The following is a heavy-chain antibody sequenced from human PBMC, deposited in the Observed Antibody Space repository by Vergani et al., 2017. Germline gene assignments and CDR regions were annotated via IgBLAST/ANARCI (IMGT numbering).Heavy chain of an antibody. CDR2: IYSGGST. J-gene: IGHJ6*03. Sequence: EVQLVETGGGLIQPGGSLRLSCAASGFTVSSNYMSWVRQAPGKGLEWVSVIYSGGSTYYADSVKGRFTISRDNSKNTLYLQMNSLRAEDTAVYYCAREGYRMAASPGYYYYYMDVWGKGTTVTVSS. D-gene: IGHD6-6*01. CDR1: GFTVSSNY. V-gene: IGHV3-53*02. CDR3: AREGYRMAASPGYYYYYMDV.